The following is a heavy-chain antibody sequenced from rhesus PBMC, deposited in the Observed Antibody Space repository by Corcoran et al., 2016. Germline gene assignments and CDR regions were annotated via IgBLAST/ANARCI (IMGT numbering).Heavy chain of an antibody. CDR3: ARDGDYYSGRPLGALDS. D-gene: IGHD3-16*01. J-gene: IGHJ6*01. Sequence: QLQLQESGPGLVKPSETLSLTCAVSGYSISSGYGWSWIRQPPGKGLEWIGYISYSGSTSYNPALTSRVTISRDTSKNQFSLKLSYVTAADTAVYYCARDGDYYSGRPLGALDSWGQGVVVTVSS. CDR1: GYSISSGYG. CDR2: ISYSGST. V-gene: IGHV4-122*02.